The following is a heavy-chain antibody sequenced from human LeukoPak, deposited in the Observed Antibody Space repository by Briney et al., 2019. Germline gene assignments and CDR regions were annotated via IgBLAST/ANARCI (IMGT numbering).Heavy chain of an antibody. D-gene: IGHD5-18*01. CDR3: ARGTMDTAMVSGYFDY. J-gene: IGHJ4*02. CDR2: INWNGGST. Sequence: GGSLRLSCAASAFTFSSYSMNWVRQAPGKGLEWVSGINWNGGSTGYADSVKGRFTISRDNAKNSLYLQMNSLRAEDTALYYCARGTMDTAMVSGYFDYWGQGTLVTVSS. V-gene: IGHV3-20*04. CDR1: AFTFSSYS.